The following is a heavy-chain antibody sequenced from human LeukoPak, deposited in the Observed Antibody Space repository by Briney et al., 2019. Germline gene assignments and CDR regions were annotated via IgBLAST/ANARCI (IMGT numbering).Heavy chain of an antibody. V-gene: IGHV4-59*01. CDR2: IYYSRST. J-gene: IGHJ4*02. CDR3: ARDESSGWYGGYDY. D-gene: IGHD6-19*01. CDR1: GGSISSYY. Sequence: SETLSLTCTVSGGSISSYYWSWIRQPPGKGLEWIGYIYYSRSTNYNPSLKSRVTISVDTSKNQFSLKLSSVTAADTAVYYCARDESSGWYGGYDYWGQGTLVTVSS.